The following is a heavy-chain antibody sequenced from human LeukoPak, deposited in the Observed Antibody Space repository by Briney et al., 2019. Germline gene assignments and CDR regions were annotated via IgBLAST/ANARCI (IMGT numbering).Heavy chain of an antibody. CDR2: IIPIFGTA. CDR1: GGTFSSYA. CDR3: ARLYGDYVDGDAFDI. D-gene: IGHD4-17*01. Sequence: ASVKVSCKASGGTFSSYAISWVRQAPGQGLEWMGGIIPIFGTANYAQKFQGRVTITADESTSTAYMELSSLRSEDTAVYYCARLYGDYVDGDAFDIWGQGTMVTVSS. V-gene: IGHV1-69*13. J-gene: IGHJ3*02.